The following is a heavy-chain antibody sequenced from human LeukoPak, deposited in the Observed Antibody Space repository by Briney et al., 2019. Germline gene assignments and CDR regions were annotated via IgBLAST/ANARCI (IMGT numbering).Heavy chain of an antibody. D-gene: IGHD5-12*01. CDR3: ESSGYGDY. V-gene: IGHV4-34*01. CDR2: INHSGST. CDR1: GGSFSGYY. J-gene: IGHJ4*02. Sequence: PSETLSLTCAVYGGSFSGYYWSWLRQPPGKGLEWIGEINHSGSTNYNPSLKSRVTISVDTSKNQFSLKLNSVTAADTAVYYCESSGYGDYWGQGTLVTVSS.